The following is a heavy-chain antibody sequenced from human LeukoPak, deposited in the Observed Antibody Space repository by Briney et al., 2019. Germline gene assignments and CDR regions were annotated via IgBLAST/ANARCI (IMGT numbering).Heavy chain of an antibody. CDR1: GASVSSNY. V-gene: IGHV4-4*07. CDR2: IQTSGST. J-gene: IGHJ4*01. D-gene: IGHD6-6*01. CDR3: ARENVATIAARSLDY. Sequence: SETLSLTCTVSGASVSSNYWSWIRQPAGKGLEWIGRIQTSGSTNYNPSLKSRVTMSVDTSRNHSSLNLSSVTAADTAVYYCARENVATIAARSLDYWGQGTLVTVSS.